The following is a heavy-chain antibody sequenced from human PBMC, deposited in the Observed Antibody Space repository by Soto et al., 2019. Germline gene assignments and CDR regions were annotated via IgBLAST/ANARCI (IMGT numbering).Heavy chain of an antibody. J-gene: IGHJ4*02. CDR1: GFSLSTSGVG. Sequence: SGPTLVNPTQTLTLTCTFSGFSLSTSGVGVGWIRQPPGKALEWLALIYWDDAKEYSPSLKSRLTITKDTSKNQVVLIMTNMEPLDTATFYRAHKGGGDRILDYWGQGTLVTVSS. CDR2: IYWDDAK. D-gene: IGHD3-16*01. V-gene: IGHV2-5*02. CDR3: AHKGGGDRILDY.